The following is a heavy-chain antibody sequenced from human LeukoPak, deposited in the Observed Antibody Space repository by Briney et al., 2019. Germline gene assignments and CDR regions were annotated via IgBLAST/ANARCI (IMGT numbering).Heavy chain of an antibody. V-gene: IGHV1-18*01. J-gene: IGHJ4*02. CDR1: GYTFTSYG. CDR2: ISAYNGNT. D-gene: IGHD6-6*01. CDR3: ARDPRGGYSSSSGELDY. Sequence: ASVKVSCKASGYTFTSYGISWVRQAPGQGLEWMGWISAYNGNTNYAQKLQGRVTMTTHTSTSTAYMELRSLRSDDTAVYYLARDPRGGYSSSSGELDYWGQGTLVTVSS.